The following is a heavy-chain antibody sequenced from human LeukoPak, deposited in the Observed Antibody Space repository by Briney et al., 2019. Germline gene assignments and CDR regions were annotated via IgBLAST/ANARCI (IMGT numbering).Heavy chain of an antibody. V-gene: IGHV3-23*01. CDR1: GFTFSSYA. CDR3: AKPKGCSSSNCYTSYFDY. D-gene: IGHD2-2*02. J-gene: IGHJ4*02. Sequence: GGSLRLSCAASGFTFSSYAMSWVRPAPGKGLEWVAASRGSGFTYYADSVKGRFTISRDNSKNTLYVQMNSLRAEDTAVYYCAKPKGCSSSNCYTSYFDYWGQGTLVTVSS. CDR2: SRGSGFT.